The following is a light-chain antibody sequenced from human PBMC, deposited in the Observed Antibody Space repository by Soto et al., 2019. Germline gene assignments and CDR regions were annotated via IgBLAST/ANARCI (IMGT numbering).Light chain of an antibody. Sequence: EIVMTQSPATLSVSPGERATLSCRASQSVSSNLAWYQQKPGQAPSLLIYGASTRATGIPARFSGSGSGTEFTLTISSLQSEDFEVYYCQQYNSWPRTFGQGTKVEIK. V-gene: IGKV3-15*01. CDR2: GAS. CDR3: QQYNSWPRT. CDR1: QSVSSN. J-gene: IGKJ1*01.